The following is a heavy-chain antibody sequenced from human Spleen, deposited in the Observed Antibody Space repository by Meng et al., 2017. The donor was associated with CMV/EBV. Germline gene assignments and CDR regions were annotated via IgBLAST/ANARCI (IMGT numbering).Heavy chain of an antibody. J-gene: IGHJ4*02. CDR3: ASLYSSSWYPDY. V-gene: IGHV4-34*01. CDR2: INHSGST. Sequence: TWAVKGGSFGGYYGSQIRQPPGKGLEWIGEINHSGSTNYNPSLKSRVTISVDTSKNQFSLKLSSVTAADTAVYYCASLYSSSWYPDYWGQGTLVTVSS. D-gene: IGHD6-13*01. CDR1: GGSFGGYY.